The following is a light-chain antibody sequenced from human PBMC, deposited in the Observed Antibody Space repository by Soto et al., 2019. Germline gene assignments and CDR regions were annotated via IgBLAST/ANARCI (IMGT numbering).Light chain of an antibody. J-gene: IGKJ4*01. V-gene: IGKV3-15*01. Sequence: EIVLTHSPATLSLSPGERATLSCRASQSVSSYLAWYQQKPGQAPRLLIYGASTRATGIPARFSGSGSGTEFTLTISSLQSEDFAVYYCQQYNNWPLTFGAGTKVDI. CDR3: QQYNNWPLT. CDR1: QSVSSY. CDR2: GAS.